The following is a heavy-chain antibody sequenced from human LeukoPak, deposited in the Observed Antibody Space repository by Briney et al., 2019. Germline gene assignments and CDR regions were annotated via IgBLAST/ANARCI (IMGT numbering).Heavy chain of an antibody. V-gene: IGHV1-2*06. J-gene: IGHJ4*02. Sequence: GASVKVSCKASGYTFTGYYMRWVRQAPGQGLEWMGRINPKSGGTNYAQKFQGRVTMTRDTSISPAYMELSRLRSDDTAVYYCARVQTAMVPYYFDYWGQGTLVTVSS. CDR3: ARVQTAMVPYYFDY. CDR2: INPKSGGT. CDR1: GYTFTGYY. D-gene: IGHD3-10*01.